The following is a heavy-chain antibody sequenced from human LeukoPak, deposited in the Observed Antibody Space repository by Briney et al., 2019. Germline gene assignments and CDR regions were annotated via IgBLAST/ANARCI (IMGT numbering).Heavy chain of an antibody. V-gene: IGHV4-38-2*02. CDR2: IYTSGST. J-gene: IGHJ6*03. CDR1: NYSISTGYY. D-gene: IGHD5-18*01. Sequence: SETLSLTCTVSNYSISTGYYWGWIRQSPGKGLEWIGRIYTSGSTNYNPSLKSRVTMSVDTSKNQFSLKLSSVTAADTAVYYCARDRVEYSYGFPYYYYMDVWGKGTTVTISS. CDR3: ARDRVEYSYGFPYYYYMDV.